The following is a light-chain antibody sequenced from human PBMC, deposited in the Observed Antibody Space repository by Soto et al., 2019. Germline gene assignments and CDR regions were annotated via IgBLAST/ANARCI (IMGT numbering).Light chain of an antibody. CDR2: DSS. CDR1: QSVAGY. V-gene: IGKV3-11*01. J-gene: IGKJ2*01. Sequence: ELVLTQSPATLSLSPGESATLSCRASQSVAGYLAWYQQKPGQGPRLLTYDSSTRASGTPARFRGSGSGTDFTLPIRSLEREDFAVYICLHRSNWRMYTLGPGTQLEI. CDR3: LHRSNWRMYT.